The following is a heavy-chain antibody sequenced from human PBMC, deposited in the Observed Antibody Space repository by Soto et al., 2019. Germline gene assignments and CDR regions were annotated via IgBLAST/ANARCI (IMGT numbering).Heavy chain of an antibody. CDR3: AREQEIVVVPASGGFDY. J-gene: IGHJ4*02. CDR2: ISSSGSTI. V-gene: IGHV3-11*01. D-gene: IGHD2-2*01. CDR1: GFTFSDYY. Sequence: GGSLRLSCAASGFTFSDYYMSWIRQAPGKGLEWVSYISSSGSTIYYADSVKGRFTISRDNAKNSLYLQMNSLRAEDTALYYCAREQEIVVVPASGGFDYWGQGTLVTVSS.